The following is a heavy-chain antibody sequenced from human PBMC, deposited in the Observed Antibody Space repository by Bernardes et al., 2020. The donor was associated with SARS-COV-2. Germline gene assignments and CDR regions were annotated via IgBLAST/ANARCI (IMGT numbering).Heavy chain of an antibody. J-gene: IGHJ4*02. CDR2: ITGGGGST. Sequence: GGSLRLSCAASGFTFSNFAMSWVRQAPGKGLESVALITGGGGSTYYADSVKGRFTISRDSVKNTLYLQMNSLRADDTAVYYCAKHTDFAGWYSDYWGQGSLVTVSS. CDR1: GFTFSNFA. V-gene: IGHV3-23*01. CDR3: AKHTDFAGWYSDY.